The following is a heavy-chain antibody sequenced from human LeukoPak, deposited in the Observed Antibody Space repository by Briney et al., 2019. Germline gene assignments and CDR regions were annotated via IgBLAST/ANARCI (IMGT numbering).Heavy chain of an antibody. D-gene: IGHD6-19*01. V-gene: IGHV4-38-2*02. CDR3: ARGDPVAGTDYFDY. CDR2: IYHSGST. Sequence: SETLSLTCTVSGDSISSGYYWGWIRQPPGKGLEWIGSIYHSGSTHYNPSLKSRVTISVDTSKNQFSLKLSSVTAADTAVYYCARGDPVAGTDYFDYWGQGTLVTVSS. CDR1: GDSISSGYY. J-gene: IGHJ4*02.